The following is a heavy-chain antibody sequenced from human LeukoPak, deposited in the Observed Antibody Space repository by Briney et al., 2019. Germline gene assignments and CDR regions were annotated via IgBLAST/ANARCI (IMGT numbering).Heavy chain of an antibody. D-gene: IGHD4-17*01. CDR3: AGSNNYGDYSMGF. J-gene: IGHJ4*02. CDR2: INPNSGGT. V-gene: IGHV1-2*02. Sequence: ASVKVSCKASGYTFTGYYMHWVRQAPGQGLEWMGWINPNSGGTNYAQKFQGRVTMTRDTSISTAYMELSRLRSDDTAVYYCAGSNNYGDYSMGFWGQGTLVTVSS. CDR1: GYTFTGYY.